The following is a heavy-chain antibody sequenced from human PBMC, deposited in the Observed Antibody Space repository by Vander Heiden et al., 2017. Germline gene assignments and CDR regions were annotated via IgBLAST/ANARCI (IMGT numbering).Heavy chain of an antibody. J-gene: IGHJ4*02. V-gene: IGHV3-23*01. CDR2: ISGSGGST. CDR3: AKSDGDHDY. D-gene: IGHD4-17*01. Sequence: EVQLLESGGGLVQPGGSLRLSCAASGFTFSSYAMSWVGQAQGKGLEWVSAISGSGGSTYYADSVKGRFTISRDNSKNTLYLKMNSLRAEDTAVYYFAKSDGDHDYWGQGTLVTVSS. CDR1: GFTFSSYA.